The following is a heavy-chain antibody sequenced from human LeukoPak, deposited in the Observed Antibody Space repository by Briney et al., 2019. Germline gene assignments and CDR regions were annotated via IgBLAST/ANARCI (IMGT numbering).Heavy chain of an antibody. CDR2: FNTDVTVT. V-gene: IGHV3-74*01. CDR1: GFTFSKYW. J-gene: IGHJ4*02. Sequence: PGGSLRLSCAASGFTFSKYWMLWVRQAPGKGLESVSRFNTDVTVTTYAEPVKGRFTVSRDNADNTMFLQMNSVRDEDTAVYYCATKQWLAPPPDSWGQGTPVTVSS. D-gene: IGHD6-19*01. CDR3: ATKQWLAPPPDS.